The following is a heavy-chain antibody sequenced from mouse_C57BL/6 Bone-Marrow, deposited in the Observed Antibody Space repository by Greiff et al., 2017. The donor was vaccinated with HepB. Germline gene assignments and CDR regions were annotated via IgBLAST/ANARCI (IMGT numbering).Heavy chain of an antibody. V-gene: IGHV1-5*01. CDR2: IYPGNSDT. D-gene: IGHD1-1*01. CDR1: GYTFTSYW. J-gene: IGHJ1*03. Sequence: EVQLQQSGTVLARPGASVKMSCKTSGYTFTSYWMHWVKQRPGQGLEWIGAIYPGNSDTSYNQKFKGKAKLTAVTSASTAYMELSSLTNEDSAVYYCTRVYYGSRRDYWYFDVWGTGTTVTVSS. CDR3: TRVYYGSRRDYWYFDV.